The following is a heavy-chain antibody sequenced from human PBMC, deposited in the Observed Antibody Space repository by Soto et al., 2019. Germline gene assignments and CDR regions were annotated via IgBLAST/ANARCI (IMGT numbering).Heavy chain of an antibody. CDR3: ARDGQYYYEQNVAFDI. J-gene: IGHJ3*02. CDR1: GGSISSGGYY. CDR2: IYYSGST. D-gene: IGHD3-22*01. Sequence: QVQLQESGPGLVKPSQTLSLTCTVSGGSISSGGYYWSWIRQHPGKGLEWIGYIYYSGSTYYNPSLKSRVTISVDTSKNQFSLKLSSVTAADTAVYYCARDGQYYYEQNVAFDIWGQGTMVTVSS. V-gene: IGHV4-31*03.